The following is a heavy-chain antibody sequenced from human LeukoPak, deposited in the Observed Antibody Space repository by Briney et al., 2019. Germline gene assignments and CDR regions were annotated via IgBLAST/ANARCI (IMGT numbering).Heavy chain of an antibody. CDR2: ISYDGSNK. D-gene: IGHD5-18*01. V-gene: IGHV3-30*18. Sequence: GGSLRLSCAASGFTFSSYGMHWVRQAPGKGLEWVAVISYDGSNKYYADSVKGRFTISRDNSKNTLYLQMNSLRAEDTAVYYCAKDADTAMVNPFDYWGQGTLVTVST. CDR3: AKDADTAMVNPFDY. CDR1: GFTFSSYG. J-gene: IGHJ4*02.